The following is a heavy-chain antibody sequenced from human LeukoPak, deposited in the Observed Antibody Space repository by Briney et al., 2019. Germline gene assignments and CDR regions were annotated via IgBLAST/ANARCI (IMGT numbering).Heavy chain of an antibody. CDR2: IYYSGST. D-gene: IGHD2-15*01. Sequence: SQTLSLTCTVSGGSISSGGYYWSWIRQHPGKGLEWIGYIYYSGSTYYNPSLKSRVTISVDTSKNQFSLKLSSVTAADTAVYYCARIHRYCSGGACYVLDNWGQGTLVAVSS. CDR1: GGSISSGGYY. CDR3: ARIHRYCSGGACYVLDN. V-gene: IGHV4-31*03. J-gene: IGHJ4*02.